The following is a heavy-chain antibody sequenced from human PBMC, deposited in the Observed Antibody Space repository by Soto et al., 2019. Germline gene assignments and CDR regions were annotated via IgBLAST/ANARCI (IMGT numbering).Heavy chain of an antibody. V-gene: IGHV3-30*18. CDR2: ISYDGSNK. J-gene: IGHJ4*02. Sequence: PGGSLRLSCAASGFTFSSYGMHWVRQAPGKGLEWVAVISYDGSNKYYADSVKGRFTISRDNSKNTLYLQMNSLRAEDTAVYYCAKDRVMVRGKPLPELDYWGQGTLVTVSS. CDR1: GFTFSSYG. D-gene: IGHD3-10*01. CDR3: AKDRVMVRGKPLPELDY.